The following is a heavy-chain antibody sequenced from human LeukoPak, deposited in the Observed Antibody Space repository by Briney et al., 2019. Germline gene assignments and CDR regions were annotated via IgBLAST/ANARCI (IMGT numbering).Heavy chain of an antibody. Sequence: SVKVSCKASGGTFSSYAISWVRQAPGQGLEWMGRIIPIFGIANYAQRFQGRVTITADKSTSTAYMELSSLRSEDTAVYYCARSAQYSSYYYGMDVWGQGTTVTVSS. CDR3: ARSAQYSSYYYGMDV. J-gene: IGHJ6*02. CDR2: IIPIFGIA. D-gene: IGHD5-18*01. V-gene: IGHV1-69*04. CDR1: GGTFSSYA.